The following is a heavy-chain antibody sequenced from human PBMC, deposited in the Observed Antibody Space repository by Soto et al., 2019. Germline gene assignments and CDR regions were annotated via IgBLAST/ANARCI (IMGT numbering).Heavy chain of an antibody. CDR2: IWYDGSNK. V-gene: IGHV3-33*01. CDR1: GFNFNSYG. D-gene: IGHD3-16*02. J-gene: IGHJ3*02. Sequence: QEQLVESGGGVVQPGRSLRLSCAGTGFNFNSYGMHWVRQAPGKGLEWVAGIWYDGSNKYYADSVKGRFTISRDNSKNTPYVQMNSLRADDTAVYYCARERIVDVWGSYPNAFNIWGQGTMVTVSS. CDR3: ARERIVDVWGSYPNAFNI.